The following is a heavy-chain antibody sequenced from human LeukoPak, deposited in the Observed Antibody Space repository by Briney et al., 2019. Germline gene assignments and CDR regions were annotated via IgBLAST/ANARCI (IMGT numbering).Heavy chain of an antibody. CDR2: IIPILGIA. CDR1: GGTFSSYA. J-gene: IGHJ4*02. CDR3: ANGGYCSGGSCYSFSY. Sequence: SVKVPCKASGGTFSSYAISWVRQAPGQGLEWMGRIIPILGIANYAQKFQGRVTITADKSTSTAYMELSSLRSEDTAVYYCANGGYCSGGSCYSFSYWGQGTLVTVSS. V-gene: IGHV1-69*04. D-gene: IGHD2-15*01.